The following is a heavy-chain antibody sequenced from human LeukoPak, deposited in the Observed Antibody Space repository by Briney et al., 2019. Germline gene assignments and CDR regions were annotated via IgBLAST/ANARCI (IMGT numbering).Heavy chain of an antibody. CDR3: ARRAGSGWYYFDY. D-gene: IGHD6-13*01. Sequence: SETLSLTCTVSGGSSSSSSYYWGWIRQPPGKGLEWIGSIYYSGGTYYNPSLKSRVTISVDTSKNQFSLKLSSVTAADTAVYYCARRAGSGWYYFDYWGQRTLVTVSS. J-gene: IGHJ4*02. CDR1: GGSSSSSSYY. V-gene: IGHV4-39*01. CDR2: IYYSGGT.